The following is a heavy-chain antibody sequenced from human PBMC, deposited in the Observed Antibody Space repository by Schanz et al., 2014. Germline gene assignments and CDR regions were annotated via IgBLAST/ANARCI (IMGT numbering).Heavy chain of an antibody. J-gene: IGHJ3*01. CDR3: ARELPGVVAFDS. V-gene: IGHV3-33*01. D-gene: IGHD7-27*01. CDR1: GFNFGSHG. Sequence: QVQLVESGGGVVQPGRSPRLSCAASGFNFGSHGMHWVRQAPGKGLEWVAVISYDGSFKNYADSVRGRITMSRDNSKNTMYLQINNLRADDTAVYYCARELPGVVAFDSWGQGTMVTVSS. CDR2: ISYDGSFK.